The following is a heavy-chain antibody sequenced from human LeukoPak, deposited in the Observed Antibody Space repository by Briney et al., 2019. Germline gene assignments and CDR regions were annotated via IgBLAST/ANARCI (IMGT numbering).Heavy chain of an antibody. CDR1: GFTFSSYG. V-gene: IGHV3-30*02. CDR2: IRYDGSNK. J-gene: IGHJ2*01. D-gene: IGHD2-21*01. Sequence: GGSLSLSCAASGFTFSSYGMHWVRQAPGKGLEWVAFIRYDGSNKYYADSVKGRFTISRDNSKNTLYLQMNRLRAEDTAVYYCAKERVSYYLHWYFDLWGRGTLVTVSS. CDR3: AKERVSYYLHWYFDL.